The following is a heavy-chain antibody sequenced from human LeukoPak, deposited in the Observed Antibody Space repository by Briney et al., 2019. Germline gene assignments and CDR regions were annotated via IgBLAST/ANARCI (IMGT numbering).Heavy chain of an antibody. CDR3: AKGLSSSSWTPFDY. CDR1: GFTFSSYA. V-gene: IGHV3-23*01. J-gene: IGHJ4*02. Sequence: PGGSLRLSCAASGFTFSSYAMSWVRQAPRKGLEWVSAISGSGGSTYYADSVKGRFTISRDNSKNTLYLQMNSLRAEDTAVYYCAKGLSSSSWTPFDYWGQGTLVTVSS. CDR2: ISGSGGST. D-gene: IGHD6-13*01.